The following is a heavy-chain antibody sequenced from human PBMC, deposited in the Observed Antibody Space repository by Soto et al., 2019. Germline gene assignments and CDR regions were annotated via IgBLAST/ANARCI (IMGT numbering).Heavy chain of an antibody. V-gene: IGHV3-23*01. J-gene: IGHJ4*02. CDR1: GFTVSDYA. CDR2: ISGRGRTT. Sequence: EVQLLESGGGLVQPGGSLRLSCAASGFTVSDYALGWVRQAPRRGLEWVSAISGRGRTTYYADSVKGRFTIPKDNSRATLYLTMDSLGAEDTAVYYCAKALPPAHTARGWTFDYWGQGALVSVSS. D-gene: IGHD2-2*01. CDR3: AKALPPAHTARGWTFDY.